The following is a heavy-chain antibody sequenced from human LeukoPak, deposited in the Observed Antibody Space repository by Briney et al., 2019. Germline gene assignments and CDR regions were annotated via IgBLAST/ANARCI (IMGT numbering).Heavy chain of an antibody. CDR3: ARDPGTMTPYYYFDY. J-gene: IGHJ4*02. V-gene: IGHV3-53*04. CDR1: GFTVSSNY. Sequence: GGSLRLFCAASGFTVSSNYMSWVRQAPGKGLEWVSVIYSGGSTYYADSVKGRFTISRHNSKNTLYLQMNSLRAEDTAVYYCARDPGTMTPYYYFDYWGQGTLVTVSS. D-gene: IGHD1-7*01. CDR2: IYSGGST.